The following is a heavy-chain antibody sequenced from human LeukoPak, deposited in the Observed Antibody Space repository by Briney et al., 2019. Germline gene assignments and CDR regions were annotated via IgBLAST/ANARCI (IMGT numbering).Heavy chain of an antibody. CDR2: IIPIFGTA. J-gene: IGHJ3*02. Sequence: ASVKVSCKASGGTFSSYAISWVRQAPGQGLEWMGGIIPIFGTANYAQKFQGRVTMTRDMSTSTLYMELSSLKSEDTAVYYCARGSSRSPRDAFDIWGQGTMVTVSS. CDR1: GGTFSSYA. CDR3: ARGSSRSPRDAFDI. V-gene: IGHV1-69*05.